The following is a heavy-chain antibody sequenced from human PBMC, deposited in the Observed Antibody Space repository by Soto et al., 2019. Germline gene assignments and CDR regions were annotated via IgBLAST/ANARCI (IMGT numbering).Heavy chain of an antibody. D-gene: IGHD2-2*02. Sequence: XGSLRLSCVASGFTVNTYGMHWVRQAPGKGLEWMASIYYDGSNKYYADSVRGRFTISRDNSKNILYLQINNLGAEDTAVYYCARDMGYCTTTTCYSVGGWFDPWGQGTLVTVSS. V-gene: IGHV3-33*08. J-gene: IGHJ5*02. CDR3: ARDMGYCTTTTCYSVGGWFDP. CDR2: IYYDGSNK. CDR1: GFTVNTYG.